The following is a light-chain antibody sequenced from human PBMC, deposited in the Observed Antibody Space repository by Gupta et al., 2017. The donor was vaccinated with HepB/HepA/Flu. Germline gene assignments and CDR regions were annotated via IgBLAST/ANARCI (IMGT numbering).Light chain of an antibody. V-gene: IGKV4-1*01. Sequence: DIVMTQSPDSLAVSLGERVTINCKSSQSVLYSSNNKNYLAWYQQKPGQPPKLLISWASDRESGVPDRFSGGGSGTDFTLTISSRQAEDVAVYYCQQYYSTPYTFGQGTKLEIK. J-gene: IGKJ2*01. CDR2: WAS. CDR3: QQYYSTPYT. CDR1: QSVLYSSNNKNY.